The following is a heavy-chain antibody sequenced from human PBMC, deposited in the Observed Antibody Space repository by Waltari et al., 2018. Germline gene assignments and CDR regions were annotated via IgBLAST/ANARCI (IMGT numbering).Heavy chain of an antibody. CDR3: ARVXXHSGFDF. Sequence: QVQLVQSGPEVKXPGASVKVSXKTSGYXTGNYIHWVRQAPGQGLEWLGLINPNRXGTDYAEKXQDRXTWXRDTSXSXVYMELSXXXSDDXAVYYCARVXXHSGFDFXGQGTLVAVXS. V-gene: IGHV1-2*02. D-gene: IGHD1-26*01. CDR2: INPNRXGT. CDR1: GYXTGNY. J-gene: IGHJ4*02.